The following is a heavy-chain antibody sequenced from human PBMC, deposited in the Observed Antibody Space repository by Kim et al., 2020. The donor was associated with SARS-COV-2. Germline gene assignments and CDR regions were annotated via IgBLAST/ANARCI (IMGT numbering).Heavy chain of an antibody. CDR2: FYPDDSDT. Sequence: GESLKISCQGSGYSFTRHWIGWVRQMPGKGLEWMGIFYPDDSDTRYSPSFQGQVTFSVDKSINTAYVQWSSLKASDTAIYYCARHRKPATGKDALDIWGQGTMVTVSS. V-gene: IGHV5-51*01. J-gene: IGHJ3*02. CDR3: ARHRKPATGKDALDI. CDR1: GYSFTRHW. D-gene: IGHD6-13*01.